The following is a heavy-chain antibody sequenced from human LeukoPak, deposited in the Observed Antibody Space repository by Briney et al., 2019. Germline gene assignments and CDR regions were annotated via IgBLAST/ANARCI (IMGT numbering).Heavy chain of an antibody. CDR3: ARGLEDYTSDTYPLLKH. J-gene: IGHJ1*01. CDR2: IYLGDSDT. V-gene: IGHV5-51*01. Sequence: GESLKISCKGSGFSFTSCWIGWVRQMPGKGLEWMGFIYLGDSDTRYSPSFRGEVTISADKSISTAYLQWSSLRSDDTAVYYCARGLEDYTSDTYPLLKHWGQGTLVTVSS. CDR1: GFSFTSCW. D-gene: IGHD3-16*01.